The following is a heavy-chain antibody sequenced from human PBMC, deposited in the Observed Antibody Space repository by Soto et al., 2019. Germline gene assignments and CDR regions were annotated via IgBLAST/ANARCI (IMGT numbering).Heavy chain of an antibody. CDR1: RLSFSYYL. J-gene: IGHJ6*02. CDR3: ARTESGYRYGFADV. D-gene: IGHD5-18*01. Sequence: GFPKIPWTGSRLSFSYYLVGGVSQIPGKGLEWMGIIYPGDSDTIYSPSFQGQVTISADKSISTAYLQWSSLKASDTAMYYCARTESGYRYGFADVWGQGTTVTVSS. V-gene: IGHV5-51*01. CDR2: IYPGDSDT.